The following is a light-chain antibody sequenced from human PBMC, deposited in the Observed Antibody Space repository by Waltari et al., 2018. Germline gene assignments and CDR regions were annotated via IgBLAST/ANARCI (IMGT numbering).Light chain of an antibody. Sequence: SYELTQSPSVSLSPGQTARTTCSGAALPKKHLYWYQKKPGQAPVLIIFKDRERPSGIPERFSGSTSGTTVTLTITGVQAEDEADYYCLSPETRGSWVFGGGTKLTVL. V-gene: IGLV3-25*03. CDR1: ALPKKH. CDR2: KDR. J-gene: IGLJ2*01. CDR3: LSPETRGSWV.